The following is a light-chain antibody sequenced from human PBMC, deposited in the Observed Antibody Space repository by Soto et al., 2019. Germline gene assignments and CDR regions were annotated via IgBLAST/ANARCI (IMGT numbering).Light chain of an antibody. Sequence: QSALTQPASVSGSPGQSITISCTGTSSDVGGYNYVSWYQQHPGKAPKLMIYEVSNRPSGVCNRFSGSKSGNTASLTISGLQAEDEAEYYCSSYTSSSTLVFGGGTKLTVL. V-gene: IGLV2-14*01. J-gene: IGLJ3*02. CDR1: SSDVGGYNY. CDR3: SSYTSSSTLV. CDR2: EVS.